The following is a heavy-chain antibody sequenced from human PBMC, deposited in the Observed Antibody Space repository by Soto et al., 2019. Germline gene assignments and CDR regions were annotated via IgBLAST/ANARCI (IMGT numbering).Heavy chain of an antibody. CDR3: ARDWLKYYDILTGYYKDWFDP. CDR2: ISAYNGNT. D-gene: IGHD3-9*01. CDR1: GYTFTSYG. J-gene: IGHJ5*02. Sequence: QVQLVQSGAEVKKPGASVKVSCKASGYTFTSYGISWVRQAPGQGLEWMGWISAYNGNTNYAQKLQGRVTMTTDTSTSTAYMELRSLRSDDTAVYYCARDWLKYYDILTGYYKDWFDPWCQGTLVTVSS. V-gene: IGHV1-18*04.